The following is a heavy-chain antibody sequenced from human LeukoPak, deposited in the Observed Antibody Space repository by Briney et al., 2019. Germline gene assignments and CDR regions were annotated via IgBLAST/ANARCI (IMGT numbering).Heavy chain of an antibody. V-gene: IGHV3-48*04. J-gene: IGHJ4*02. CDR1: AFPFSSYG. D-gene: IGHD4/OR15-4a*01. Sequence: PGGSLCLSCAASAFPFSSYGRTWVRQAPGKGLEWVLYINSGGSTTFYADPGKGRLTISRDNTKNSLYLQMNSLRAEDTAVYYCASDGSGAVDFDYWGQGMLVTVSS. CDR3: ASDGSGAVDFDY. CDR2: INSGGSTT.